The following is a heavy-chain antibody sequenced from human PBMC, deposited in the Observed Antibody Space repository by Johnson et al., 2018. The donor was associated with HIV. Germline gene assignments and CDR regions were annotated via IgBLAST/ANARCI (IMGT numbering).Heavy chain of an antibody. Sequence: QVQLVESGGGVVQPGRSLRLSCAASGFTFSSYGMHWVRQAPGKGLEWVAVIWYDGSNKYYADSVKGRFTISRDNAKNSLYLQMNSLRAEDTAVYYCARDRRGHLSWSSDAFDIWGQGTMVTVSS. CDR1: GFTFSSYG. CDR3: ARDRRGHLSWSSDAFDI. V-gene: IGHV3-33*01. D-gene: IGHD6-13*01. CDR2: IWYDGSNK. J-gene: IGHJ3*02.